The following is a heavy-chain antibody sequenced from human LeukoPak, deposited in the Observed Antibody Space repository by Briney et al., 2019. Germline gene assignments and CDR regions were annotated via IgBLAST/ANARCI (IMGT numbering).Heavy chain of an antibody. J-gene: IGHJ5*02. Sequence: SETLSLTCTVSGGSISSSNWWSWVRQPPGKGLEWIGEIYHSGSTNYNPSLKSRVTISVDKSKNQFSLKLSSVTAADTAVYYCARDDSGYENWFDPWGQGTLVTVSS. CDR1: GGSISSSNW. CDR3: ARDDSGYENWFDP. V-gene: IGHV4-4*02. D-gene: IGHD5-12*01. CDR2: IYHSGST.